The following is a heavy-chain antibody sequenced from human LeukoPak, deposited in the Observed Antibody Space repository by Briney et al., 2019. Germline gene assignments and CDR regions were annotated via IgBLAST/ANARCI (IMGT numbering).Heavy chain of an antibody. Sequence: SETLSLTCTVSGGSISSSSYYWGWIRQPPGKGLEWIGSIYYSGSTFYNPSLKSRVTISVDTSKSQFSLKLSSVTAADTAVYYCARQEGQPVTIALFDYWGQGTLVTVSS. CDR3: ARQEGQPVTIALFDY. D-gene: IGHD4-17*01. J-gene: IGHJ4*02. CDR1: GGSISSSSYY. CDR2: IYYSGST. V-gene: IGHV4-39*01.